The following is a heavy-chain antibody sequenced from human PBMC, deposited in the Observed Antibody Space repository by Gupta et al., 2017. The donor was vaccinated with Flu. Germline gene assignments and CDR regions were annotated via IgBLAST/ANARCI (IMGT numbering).Heavy chain of an antibody. D-gene: IGHD2-21*01. V-gene: IGHV3-72*01. CDR3: ARAFTIANDQFDF. J-gene: IGHJ4*02. Sequence: EVQLVESGAGLVQPGGSLRLYCAACGFSLSDHYMDWVRQAPGKGPGWVGRVRTKDKGYTTKYAASVQGRFTISRDDSRSSVHLQMSSLRTEDTAVYYCARAFTIANDQFDFWGQGTLVTVSS. CDR2: VRTKDKGYTT. CDR1: GFSLSDHY.